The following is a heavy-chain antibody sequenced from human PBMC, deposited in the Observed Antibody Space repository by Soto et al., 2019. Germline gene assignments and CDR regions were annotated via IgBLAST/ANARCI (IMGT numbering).Heavy chain of an antibody. CDR2: IIPIFGTA. CDR3: ARSSKGDGAAAGYFDY. J-gene: IGHJ4*02. CDR1: GGTFSSYA. V-gene: IGHV1-69*01. D-gene: IGHD6-13*01. Sequence: QVQLVQSGAEVKKPGSSVKVSCKASGGTFSSYAISWVRQAPGQGLEWMGGIIPIFGTANYAQKFQGRVTITADESASTAYMQLSSLRSEDTAVYYGARSSKGDGAAAGYFDYWGQGTLVTVSS.